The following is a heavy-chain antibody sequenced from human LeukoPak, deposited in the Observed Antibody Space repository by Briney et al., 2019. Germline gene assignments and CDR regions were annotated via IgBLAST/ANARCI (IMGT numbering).Heavy chain of an antibody. CDR3: AREPGSRFDY. J-gene: IGHJ4*02. Sequence: GGSLRLSCAASGFTFSSYAMHWVRQAPGKGLEWVAVISSDGSNKYYADSVKGRFTISRDNSKNTLYLQINSLRAEDTAVYYCAREPGSRFDYWGQGTLVTVSS. CDR2: ISSDGSNK. V-gene: IGHV3-30*14. CDR1: GFTFSSYA. D-gene: IGHD1-14*01.